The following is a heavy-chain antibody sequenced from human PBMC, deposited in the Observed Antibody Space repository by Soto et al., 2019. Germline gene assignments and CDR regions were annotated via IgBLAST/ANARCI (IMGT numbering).Heavy chain of an antibody. CDR3: VKGSEVARQELDH. D-gene: IGHD2-15*01. J-gene: IGHJ4*02. CDR2: ISSDGGDK. CDR1: GFPFSNFG. Sequence: GGSLRLSCAASGFPFSNFGMHWVRQAPGKGLEWVAAISSDGGDKYYSHSVKDRFTISRDNSKNTLFLQMNSLRVEDTAVYYCVKGSEVARQELDHWGQGILVTVSS. V-gene: IGHV3-30*18.